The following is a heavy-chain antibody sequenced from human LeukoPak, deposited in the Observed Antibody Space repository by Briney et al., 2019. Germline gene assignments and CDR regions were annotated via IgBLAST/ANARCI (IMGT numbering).Heavy chain of an antibody. CDR3: ASNFYDVGGYYYRTPVQY. J-gene: IGHJ4*02. CDR1: RFTFTTFSDYV. CDR2: VSYDGGSE. D-gene: IGHD3-22*01. Sequence: PGGSLRLSCAASRFTFTTFSDYVMHWARQATGKGLEWVAAVSYDGGSEYYADSVKGRFAVSRDNSKNTLYLQMRSLRPEDTAVYYCASNFYDVGGYYYRTPVQYWGQGTPVTVSS. V-gene: IGHV3-30*09.